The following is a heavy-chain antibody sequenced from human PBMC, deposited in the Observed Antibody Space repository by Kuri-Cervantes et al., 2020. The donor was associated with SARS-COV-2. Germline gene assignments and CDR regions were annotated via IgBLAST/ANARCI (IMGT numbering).Heavy chain of an antibody. CDR1: GFTFSSYV. Sequence: LSLTCAASGFTFSSYVMQWVRQAPGKGLEWVAVISYDGSNKYYADSVKGRFTIARDNSKNTLYLQMNSLRAEDTAVYYCARDRIAPTGWDYYMDVWGKGTTVTVSS. CDR3: ARDRIAPTGWDYYMDV. J-gene: IGHJ6*03. CDR2: ISYDGSNK. V-gene: IGHV3-30*03. D-gene: IGHD2-15*01.